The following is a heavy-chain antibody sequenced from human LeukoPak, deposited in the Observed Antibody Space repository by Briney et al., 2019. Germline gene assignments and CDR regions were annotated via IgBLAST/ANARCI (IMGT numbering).Heavy chain of an antibody. CDR1: VGSISSYY. CDR3: ARGRVRYYYDSSGYYYPDDYYYGMDV. V-gene: IGHV4-59*01. J-gene: IGHJ6*02. D-gene: IGHD3-22*01. CDR2: IYYSGST. Sequence: SEALSLTCTVSVGSISSYYWSWIRQPPGKGLEGVGYIYYSGSTNYNPSLKSRVTISVDTSKHHFSLKLSSVTAADTAVYYCARGRVRYYYDSSGYYYPDDYYYGMDVWGQGPRSPSP.